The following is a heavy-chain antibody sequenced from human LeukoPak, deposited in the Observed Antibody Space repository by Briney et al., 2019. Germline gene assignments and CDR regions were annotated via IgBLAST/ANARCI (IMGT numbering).Heavy chain of an antibody. V-gene: IGHV5-51*01. J-gene: IGHJ4*02. CDR2: IYPVDSDA. CDR3: ARTNWGALDY. Sequence: GESLQISCQGSGSIFTNYWIGWLRQLPGKGLEGMGIIYPVDSDAKYSPSFQGQVTMSVRKSITTAYLQWSSLKASDTAMYYCARTNWGALDYWGKGTLVTVSS. D-gene: IGHD7-27*01. CDR1: GSIFTNYW.